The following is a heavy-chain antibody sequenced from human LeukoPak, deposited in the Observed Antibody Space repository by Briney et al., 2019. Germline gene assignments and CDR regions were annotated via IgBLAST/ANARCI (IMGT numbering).Heavy chain of an antibody. D-gene: IGHD5-18*01. V-gene: IGHV1-69*13. CDR1: GGTFSSYA. Sequence: SVKVSYKASGGTFSSYAISWVRQAPGQGLEWMGGIIPIFGTANYAQKFQGRVTITADESTSTAYMELSSLRSEDTAVYYCARVDTAWYQPFDYWGQGTLVTVSS. CDR2: IIPIFGTA. J-gene: IGHJ4*02. CDR3: ARVDTAWYQPFDY.